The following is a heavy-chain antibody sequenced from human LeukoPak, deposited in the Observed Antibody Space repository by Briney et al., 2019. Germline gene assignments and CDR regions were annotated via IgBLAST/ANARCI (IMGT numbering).Heavy chain of an antibody. J-gene: IGHJ4*02. V-gene: IGHV3-7*01. CDR2: IKEDGSEK. D-gene: IGHD3-22*01. Sequence: GGSLRLSCAASGFTFSSYWMSWVRQAPGKGLEWVANIKEDGSEKYYADSVKGRFTISKDNAKNSLYLQMNSLRAEDTAVYYCVRDQLDSSGRRSDYWGQGTLVTVSS. CDR3: VRDQLDSSGRRSDY. CDR1: GFTFSSYW.